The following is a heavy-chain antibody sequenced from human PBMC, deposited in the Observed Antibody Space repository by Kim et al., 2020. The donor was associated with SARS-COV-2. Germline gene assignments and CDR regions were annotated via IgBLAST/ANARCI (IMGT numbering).Heavy chain of an antibody. CDR3: ARHQSSGWYWGYAFDI. Sequence: SETLSLTCTVSGGSISSSSYYWGWIRQPPGKGLEWIGSIYYSGSTYHNPSLKSRVTISVDTSKNQFSLKLSSVTAADTAVYYCARHQSSGWYWGYAFDI. J-gene: IGHJ3*02. CDR2: IYYSGST. V-gene: IGHV4-39*01. CDR1: GGSISSSSYY. D-gene: IGHD6-19*01.